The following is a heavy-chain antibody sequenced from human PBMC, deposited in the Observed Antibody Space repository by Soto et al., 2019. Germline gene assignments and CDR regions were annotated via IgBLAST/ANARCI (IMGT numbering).Heavy chain of an antibody. CDR2: IIPILGIA. V-gene: IGHV1-69*04. J-gene: IGHJ5*02. Sequence: GASVKVSCKASGGTFSSYTISWVRQAPGQGLEWMGRIIPILGIANYAQKFQGRVTITADKSTSTAYMELSSLRSEDTAVYYCAREWILTGYYHWFDPWGQGTLVTVSS. CDR3: AREWILTGYYHWFDP. D-gene: IGHD3-9*01. CDR1: GGTFSSYT.